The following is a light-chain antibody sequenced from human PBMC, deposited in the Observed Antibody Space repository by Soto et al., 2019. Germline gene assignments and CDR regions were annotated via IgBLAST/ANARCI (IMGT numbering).Light chain of an antibody. CDR1: NIGSKS. V-gene: IGLV3-21*02. J-gene: IGLJ2*01. CDR2: DDS. Sequence: SYELTQPPSVSVAPGQTARITCGGNNIGSKSVHWYQQKPGQAPVLVVYDDSDRPSGTPGRFSGSNSGNTATLTISRVGAGDEGDDYWRVWDSSSDHVVFGGGTKLTVL. CDR3: RVWDSSSDHVV.